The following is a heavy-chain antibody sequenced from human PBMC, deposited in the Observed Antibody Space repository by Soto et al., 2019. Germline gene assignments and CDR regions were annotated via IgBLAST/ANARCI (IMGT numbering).Heavy chain of an antibody. CDR2: IIPIFGTA. D-gene: IGHD6-6*01. CDR3: ARAAWLRLAHSSSGPEYYYYYCGMDV. V-gene: IGHV1-69*13. Sequence: SVKVSCKASGGTFSSYAISWVRQAPGQGLEWMGGIIPIFGTANYAQKFQGRVTITADESTSTAYMELSSLRSEDTAVYYCARAAWLRLAHSSSGPEYYYYYCGMDVWGQGTTVTVSS. CDR1: GGTFSSYA. J-gene: IGHJ6*02.